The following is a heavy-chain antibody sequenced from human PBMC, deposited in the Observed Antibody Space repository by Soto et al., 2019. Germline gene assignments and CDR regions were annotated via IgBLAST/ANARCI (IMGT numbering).Heavy chain of an antibody. J-gene: IGHJ6*02. CDR3: ARVRFMTTVVTPVYGMDV. CDR1: GGTFSSYA. V-gene: IGHV1-69*13. Sequence: ASVKVSCKASGGTFSSYAISWVRQAPGQGLEWMGGIIPIFGTANYAQKFQSRVTITADESTSTAYMELSSLRSEDTAVYYCARVRFMTTVVTPVYGMDVWGQGTTVTVSS. CDR2: IIPIFGTA. D-gene: IGHD4-17*01.